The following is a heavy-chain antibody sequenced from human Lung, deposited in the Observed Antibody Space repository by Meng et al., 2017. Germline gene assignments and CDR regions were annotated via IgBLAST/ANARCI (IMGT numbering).Heavy chain of an antibody. J-gene: IGHJ4*02. CDR3: ARGPTTMAHDFDY. V-gene: IGHV4-34*01. D-gene: IGHD4-11*01. Sequence: QVQLQRGGSGLLKPSETLSLTCLVSGGSFSDYYRSWIRQPPGKGLEWIGEINHSGSTNYNPSLESRATISVDTSQNNLSLKLSSVTAADSAVYYCARGPTTMAHDFDYWGQGTLVTVSS. CDR1: GGSFSDYY. CDR2: INHSGST.